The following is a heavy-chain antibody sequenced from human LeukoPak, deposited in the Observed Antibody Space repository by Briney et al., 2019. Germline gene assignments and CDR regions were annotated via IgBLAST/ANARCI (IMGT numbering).Heavy chain of an antibody. V-gene: IGHV3-66*01. CDR1: VFTVSSKY. CDR3: TREGVSLIDY. J-gene: IGHJ4*02. Sequence: GGSLRLSCVASVFTVSSKYISWVRQARGKGLEWVSVIHSGGSTYYADSVKGRFTISRDNPKNTLYLQMNSLRAEDTAVYYCTREGVSLIDYWGQGTLVPVSS. D-gene: IGHD3-22*01. CDR2: IHSGGST.